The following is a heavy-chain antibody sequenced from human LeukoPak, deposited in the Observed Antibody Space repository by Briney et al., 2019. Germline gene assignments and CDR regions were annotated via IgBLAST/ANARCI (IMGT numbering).Heavy chain of an antibody. J-gene: IGHJ4*02. V-gene: IGHV4-34*01. CDR1: GGSFSGYY. D-gene: IGHD1-26*01. CDR2: INHSGST. Sequence: SGTLSLTCAVYGGSFSGYYWSWIRQPPGKGLEWIGEINHSGSTNYNPSLKSRVTISVDTSKNQFSLKLSSVTAADTAVYYCARVSIVGATANYFDYWGQGTLVTVSS. CDR3: ARVSIVGATANYFDY.